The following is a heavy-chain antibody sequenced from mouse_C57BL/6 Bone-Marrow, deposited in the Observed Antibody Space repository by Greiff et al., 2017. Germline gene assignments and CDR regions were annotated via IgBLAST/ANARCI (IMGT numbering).Heavy chain of an antibody. Sequence: VQLQESGPGLVQPSQSLSITCTVSGFSLTSYGVHWVRQSPGKGLEWLGVIWGGGSSAYNAAFISRLSISKDNSKSHVFFKMNSLQADDTAIYYCARNSPRGYFDVWGTGTTVTVSA. CDR1: GFSLTSYG. V-gene: IGHV2-2*01. CDR2: IWGGGSS. CDR3: ARNSPRGYFDV. J-gene: IGHJ1*03.